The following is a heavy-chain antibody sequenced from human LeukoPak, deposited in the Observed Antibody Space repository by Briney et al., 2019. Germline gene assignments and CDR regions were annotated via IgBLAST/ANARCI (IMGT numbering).Heavy chain of an antibody. D-gene: IGHD3-16*01. CDR2: ISGIADRT. CDR1: GFTFSSYA. V-gene: IGHV3-23*01. J-gene: IGHJ5*02. CDR3: ARGPGGDGWFDP. Sequence: PGGSLRLSCAASGFTFSSYAMSWVRQAPGKGLEWVSAISGIADRTYYADSVKGRFTISRDNSKNTLYLQMNSLGVEDTAVYYCARGPGGDGWFDPWGQGTLVTVSS.